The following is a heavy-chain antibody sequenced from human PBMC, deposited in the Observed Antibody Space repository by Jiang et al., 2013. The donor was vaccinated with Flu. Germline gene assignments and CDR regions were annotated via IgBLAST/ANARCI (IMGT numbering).Heavy chain of an antibody. Sequence: GPGLVKPSETLSLTCTVSGGSISNYFWSWIRQPPGKGLEWIGYIYDSGSTSYNPSLKSRVTISIDTSKNQFSLKLSSVTAADTAVYYCARQGAAYGGSFDAFDVWGRGTKVTVSS. CDR2: IYDSGST. V-gene: IGHV4-59*08. CDR3: ARQGAAYGGSFDAFDV. J-gene: IGHJ3*01. CDR1: GGSISNYF. D-gene: IGHD2-21*01.